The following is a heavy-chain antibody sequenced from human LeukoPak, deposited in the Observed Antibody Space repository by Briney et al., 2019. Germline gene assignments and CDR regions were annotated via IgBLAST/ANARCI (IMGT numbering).Heavy chain of an antibody. CDR2: IYHSGST. CDR3: ARGFATMVRGVVLDF. V-gene: IGHV4-34*01. D-gene: IGHD3-10*01. CDR1: GNSISSYY. Sequence: SETLSLTCTVSGNSISSYYWSWIRQPPGKGLEWIGEIYHSGSTNYNPSLKSRVTISVDTSKNQFSLKLSSVTAADTAVYYCARGFATMVRGVVLDFWGQGTLVTVSS. J-gene: IGHJ4*02.